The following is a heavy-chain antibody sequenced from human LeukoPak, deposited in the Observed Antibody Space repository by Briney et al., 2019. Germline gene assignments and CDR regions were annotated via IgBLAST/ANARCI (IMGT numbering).Heavy chain of an antibody. CDR3: ARRGNGGGTLNYFDY. V-gene: IGHV3-48*04. Sequence: QPGRSLRLSCAASGFTFSGFGMNWVRQAPGKGLEWVSYISSGSSTIYYADSVKGRFTISRDNAKNSLYLQMNSLRAEDTAVYFCARRGNGGGTLNYFDYWGQGTLVTVSS. CDR1: GFTFSGFG. J-gene: IGHJ4*02. CDR2: ISSGSSTI. D-gene: IGHD1-1*01.